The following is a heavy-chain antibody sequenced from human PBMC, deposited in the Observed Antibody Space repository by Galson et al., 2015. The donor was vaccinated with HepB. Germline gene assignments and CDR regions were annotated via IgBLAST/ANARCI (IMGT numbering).Heavy chain of an antibody. Sequence: SVKVSCKASGGTFSSYTISWVRQAPGQGLEWTGRIIPILGIANYAQKLQGRVTITADKSTSTAYMELSSLRSEDTAVYYCAFLDIVATIQTDYWGQGTLVTVSS. CDR3: AFLDIVATIQTDY. D-gene: IGHD5-12*01. J-gene: IGHJ4*02. V-gene: IGHV1-69*02. CDR2: IIPILGIA. CDR1: GGTFSSYT.